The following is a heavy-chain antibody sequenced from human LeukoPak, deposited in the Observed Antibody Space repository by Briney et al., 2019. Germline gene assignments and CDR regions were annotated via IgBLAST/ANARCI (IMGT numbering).Heavy chain of an antibody. V-gene: IGHV4-59*01. Sequence: SETLSLTXTVSGGSSSNYFWTWIRQPPGKGLEWIGYVYYSGTTNYNPSLKSRVTISVDTSKNQFSLKLSSVTAADTAVYYCAAAVLGGIYSSSWRFDYWGQGTLVTVSS. J-gene: IGHJ4*02. CDR3: AAAVLGGIYSSSWRFDY. D-gene: IGHD6-13*01. CDR1: GGSSSNYF. CDR2: VYYSGTT.